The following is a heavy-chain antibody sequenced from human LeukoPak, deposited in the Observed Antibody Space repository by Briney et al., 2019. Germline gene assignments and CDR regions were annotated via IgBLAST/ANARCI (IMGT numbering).Heavy chain of an antibody. D-gene: IGHD1-26*01. J-gene: IGHJ6*02. CDR1: GFTFDDYS. V-gene: IGHV3-9*01. CDR3: ANGRYDYYYYYGMDV. CDR2: ISRNNGSR. Sequence: GGSLRLSCAASGFTFDDYSMHWVRQAPGEGLEWVSVISRNNGSRVFAASVKGRFTISRDNAKNAVFLQMISLRAEDTALYYCANGRYDYYYYYGMDVWGQGTTVTVSS.